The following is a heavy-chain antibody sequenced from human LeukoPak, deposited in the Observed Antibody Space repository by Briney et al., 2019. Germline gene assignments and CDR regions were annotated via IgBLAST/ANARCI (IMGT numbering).Heavy chain of an antibody. D-gene: IGHD2-15*01. CDR2: MNPNSGNT. CDR1: GYTFTSYD. J-gene: IGHJ4*02. Sequence: EASVKVSCKASGYTFTSYDINWVRQATGQGLEWMGWMNPNSGNTGYAQKFQGRVTMTRNTSISTAYMELRSLRSDDTAVYYCARTYCSGGSCYSEGSFDYWGQGTLVTVSS. V-gene: IGHV1-8*01. CDR3: ARTYCSGGSCYSEGSFDY.